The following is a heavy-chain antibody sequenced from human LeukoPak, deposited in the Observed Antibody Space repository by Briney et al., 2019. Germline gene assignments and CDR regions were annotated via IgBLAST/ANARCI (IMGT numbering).Heavy chain of an antibody. CDR3: ARGPSDPPYFDL. D-gene: IGHD1-26*01. V-gene: IGHV3-33*01. Sequence: TGMSLRLSCAASGFTFTNYGMHWVRQAPGKGLEWVAVIWYDGSNKYYADSVKGRFTISRDNSKNTLSLQMNTLRAEDTAVYFCARGPSDPPYFDLWGRGTLITVSS. CDR1: GFTFTNYG. J-gene: IGHJ2*01. CDR2: IWYDGSNK.